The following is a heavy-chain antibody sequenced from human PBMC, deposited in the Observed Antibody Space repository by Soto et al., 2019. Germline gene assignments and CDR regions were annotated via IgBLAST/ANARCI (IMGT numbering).Heavy chain of an antibody. Sequence: GGSLRLSCAASGFTFSSYAMHWVRQAPGKGLEWVAVISYDGSNKYYADSVKGRSTISRDNSKNTLYLQMNSLRAEDTAVYYCARDPTSYCGGDCYSPPFDYWGQGTLVTVSS. D-gene: IGHD2-21*02. CDR2: ISYDGSNK. CDR3: ARDPTSYCGGDCYSPPFDY. CDR1: GFTFSSYA. V-gene: IGHV3-30-3*01. J-gene: IGHJ4*02.